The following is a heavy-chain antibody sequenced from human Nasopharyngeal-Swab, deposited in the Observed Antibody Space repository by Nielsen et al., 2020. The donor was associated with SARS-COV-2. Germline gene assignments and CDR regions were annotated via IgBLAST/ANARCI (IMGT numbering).Heavy chain of an antibody. CDR3: ARTAGYYYMDV. V-gene: IGHV4-59*01. CDR1: GGSISSYY. J-gene: IGHJ6*03. CDR2: IYYSGST. D-gene: IGHD6-13*01. Sequence: SETLSLTCTVSGGSISSYYWSWIRQPPGKGLEWIGYIYYSGSTNYNPSLKSRVTISVDTSKNQFSLKLSSVTAADTAVYYCARTAGYYYMDVWGKGTTVTVSS.